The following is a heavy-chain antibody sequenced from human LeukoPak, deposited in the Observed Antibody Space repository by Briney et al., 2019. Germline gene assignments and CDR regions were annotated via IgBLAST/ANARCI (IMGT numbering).Heavy chain of an antibody. D-gene: IGHD1-26*01. CDR3: ANDLRWGSFDI. J-gene: IGHJ3*02. CDR2: VIPSGAST. Sequence: GGSLRLSCTVSGFTVSINSMNWVRQAPGKGLEWVSGVIPSGASTYYADSVKGRFTISRDNSKNTLYLLMNSLRAEDTAVYYCANDLRWGSFDIRGQGTLVTVSS. CDR1: GFTVSINS. V-gene: IGHV3-23*01.